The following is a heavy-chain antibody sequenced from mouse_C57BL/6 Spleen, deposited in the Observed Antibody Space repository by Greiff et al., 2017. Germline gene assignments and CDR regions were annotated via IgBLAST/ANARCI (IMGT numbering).Heavy chain of an antibody. J-gene: IGHJ2*01. V-gene: IGHV1-62-2*01. CDR3: ARHPKDDYDEGNYFDY. CDR2: FYPGSGSI. D-gene: IGHD2-4*01. CDR1: GYTFTEYT. Sequence: QVQLQQSGAELVKPGASVKLSCKASGYTFTEYTIHWVKQRSGQGLEWIGWFYPGSGSIKYNEKFKDKATLTADKSSSTVYMELSRLTSEDSAVXFCARHPKDDYDEGNYFDYWGQGTTLTVSS.